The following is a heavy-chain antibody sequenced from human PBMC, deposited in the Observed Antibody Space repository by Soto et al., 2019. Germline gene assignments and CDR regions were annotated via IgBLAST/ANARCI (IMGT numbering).Heavy chain of an antibody. D-gene: IGHD2-8*01. CDR1: GFTFTSSA. CDR2: IAVGSGYT. V-gene: IGHV1-58*01. Sequence: GASVKVSCKASGFTFTSSAFQWVRQARGQRLEWIGWIAVGSGYTNYAQRFQDRVTLTRDMSTATTYMELSRLTSEDTAIYYCAADATAWQQMVPSDHWGQGIRVTVSS. CDR3: AADATAWQQMVPSDH. J-gene: IGHJ4*02.